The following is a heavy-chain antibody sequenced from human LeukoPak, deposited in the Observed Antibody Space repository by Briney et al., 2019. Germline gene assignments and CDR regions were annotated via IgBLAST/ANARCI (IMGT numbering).Heavy chain of an antibody. CDR3: ARGMGYSSGWFDFDY. J-gene: IGHJ4*02. CDR2: IYYSGST. D-gene: IGHD6-19*01. V-gene: IGHV4-59*01. Sequence: SETLSLTCTISGGSISSYYWSWIRQPPGKGLEWIGYIYYSGSTNYNPSPKSRVTISADTSKNQFSLKLSSVTAADTAVYYCARGMGYSSGWFDFDYWGQGTLVTVSS. CDR1: GGSISSYY.